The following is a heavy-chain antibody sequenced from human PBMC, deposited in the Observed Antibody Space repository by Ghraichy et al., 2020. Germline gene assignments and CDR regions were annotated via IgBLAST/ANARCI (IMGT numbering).Heavy chain of an antibody. CDR2: ISAYNGNT. V-gene: IGHV1-18*01. D-gene: IGHD3-22*01. CDR3: ARGYYDSYIGRGYYYYGMDV. CDR1: GYTFTNYG. J-gene: IGHJ6*02. Sequence: ASVKVSCKASGYTFTNYGISWVRQAPGQGLEWMGWISAYNGNTNYAQKLQGRVTMTTDTSTSTAYMELRSLRSDDKAVYYCARGYYDSYIGRGYYYYGMDVWGQGTTVTVYS.